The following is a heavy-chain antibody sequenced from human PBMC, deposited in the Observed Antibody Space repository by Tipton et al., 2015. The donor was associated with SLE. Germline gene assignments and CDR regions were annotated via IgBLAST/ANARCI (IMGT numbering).Heavy chain of an antibody. J-gene: IGHJ4*02. CDR3: AKDMPSIAALDY. V-gene: IGHV3-21*01. CDR2: ISSSSSYI. D-gene: IGHD6-6*01. Sequence: SLRLSCAASGFTFDDYTMHWVRQAPGKGLEWVSSISSSSSYIYYADSVKGRFTISRDNSKNTLYLQMNSLRAEDTAVYYCAKDMPSIAALDYWGQGTLVTVSS. CDR1: GFTFDDYT.